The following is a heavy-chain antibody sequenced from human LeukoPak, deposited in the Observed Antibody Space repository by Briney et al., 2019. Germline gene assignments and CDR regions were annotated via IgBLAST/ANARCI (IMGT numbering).Heavy chain of an antibody. Sequence: GGSLRLSCAASGFTFSSYGMHWVRQAPGKGLEWVAVIWYDGSNKYYADSVKGRFTISRDNSKNTLYLQMNSLRAEDTAVYYCASSTVTTGYYYYYGMDVWGQGTTVTVSS. V-gene: IGHV3-33*01. J-gene: IGHJ6*02. D-gene: IGHD4-17*01. CDR2: IWYDGSNK. CDR3: ASSTVTTGYYYYYGMDV. CDR1: GFTFSSYG.